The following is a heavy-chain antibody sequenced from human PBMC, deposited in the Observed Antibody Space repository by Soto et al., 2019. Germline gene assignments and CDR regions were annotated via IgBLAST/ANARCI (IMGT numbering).Heavy chain of an antibody. V-gene: IGHV1-69*01. CDR3: ARDRDDYGSGNYYNRIDF. CDR1: GGIFSTYA. Sequence: QVQLVQSGAEVKKPGSSVKVSCKASGGIFSTYAISWLRQDPGQGLEWMGGIIPIFGTPNDAQRFQGRVTITADESTSTAYMELSRLRAEDTAVYYCARDRDDYGSGNYYNRIDFWGQGTLVTVSS. D-gene: IGHD3-10*01. J-gene: IGHJ4*02. CDR2: IIPIFGTP.